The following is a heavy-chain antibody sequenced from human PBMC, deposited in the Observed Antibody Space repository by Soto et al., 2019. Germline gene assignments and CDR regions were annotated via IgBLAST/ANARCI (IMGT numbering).Heavy chain of an antibody. CDR3: ARDQRAGRMVRGFWFDP. J-gene: IGHJ5*02. CDR2: IYYSGST. CDR1: GGSISSYY. V-gene: IGHV4-59*01. Sequence: PSETLSLTCTVSGGSISSYYWSWIRQPPGKGLEWIGYIYYSGSTNYNPSLKSRVTISVDTSKNQFSLKLSSVTAADTAVYYCARDQRAGRMVRGFWFDPWGQGTLVTVSS. D-gene: IGHD3-10*01.